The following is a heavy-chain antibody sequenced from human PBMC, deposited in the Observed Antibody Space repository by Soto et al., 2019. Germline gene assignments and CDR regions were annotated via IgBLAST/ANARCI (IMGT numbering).Heavy chain of an antibody. CDR2: INPNSGGT. J-gene: IGHJ4*02. V-gene: IGHV1-2*04. D-gene: IGHD2-8*01. Sequence: ASVKVSCKASGYTFTGYYMHWVRQAPGQGLEWMGWINPNSGGTNYAQKFQGWVTVTRDTSISTAYMELSRLRSDDTAVYYCARELRSLYGHSGWGDFDYWGQGTLVTVSS. CDR1: GYTFTGYY. CDR3: ARELRSLYGHSGWGDFDY.